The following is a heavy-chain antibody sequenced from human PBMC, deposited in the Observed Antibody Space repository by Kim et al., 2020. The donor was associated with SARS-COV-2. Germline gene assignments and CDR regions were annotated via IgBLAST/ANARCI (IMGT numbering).Heavy chain of an antibody. V-gene: IGHV3-30*18. J-gene: IGHJ3*02. CDR2: ISYDGTNK. Sequence: GGSLRLSCAASGFTFSSYGMHWVRQAPGKGLNWVAVISYDGTNKYYADSVKGRFTISRDNSKNTLYLQMNSLRAEDTAVYYCAKVPARSGSYFAFDIWGQGTMVTVSS. CDR3: AKVPARSGSYFAFDI. D-gene: IGHD1-26*01. CDR1: GFTFSSYG.